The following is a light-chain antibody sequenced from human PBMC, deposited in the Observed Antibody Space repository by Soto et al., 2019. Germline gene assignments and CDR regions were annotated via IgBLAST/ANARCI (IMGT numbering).Light chain of an antibody. CDR2: AAS. CDR3: QQSYSTPPST. Sequence: DIQMTQSPSSLSASVGARVTITCRASQSISSYLNWDQQKPGKAPKLLIYAASSLQSGVPSRFSGSGSGTDFTLTISSLQPEDFATYYCQQSYSTPPSTFGPGTKVDIK. CDR1: QSISSY. J-gene: IGKJ3*01. V-gene: IGKV1-39*01.